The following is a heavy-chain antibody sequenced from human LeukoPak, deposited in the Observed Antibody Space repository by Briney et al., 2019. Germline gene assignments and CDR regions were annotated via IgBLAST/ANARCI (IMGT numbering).Heavy chain of an antibody. D-gene: IGHD3-9*01. CDR1: GFTFSSYG. Sequence: KTGGSLRLSCAASGFTFSSYGMHWVRQAPGKGLEWVAVIWYDGSNKYYADSVKGRFTISRDNSKNTLYLQMNSLRAEDTAVYYCAKDRRALRYFDWELDYWGQGTLVTVSS. V-gene: IGHV3-33*06. J-gene: IGHJ4*02. CDR2: IWYDGSNK. CDR3: AKDRRALRYFDWELDY.